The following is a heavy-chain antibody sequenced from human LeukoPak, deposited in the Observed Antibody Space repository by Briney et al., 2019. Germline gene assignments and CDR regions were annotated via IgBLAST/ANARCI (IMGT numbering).Heavy chain of an antibody. D-gene: IGHD3-3*01. V-gene: IGHV1-18*01. CDR1: GYTFTSYG. J-gene: IGHJ4*02. CDR3: ASEGITIFGVVIQAKFDY. CDR2: ISAYNGNT. Sequence: ASVKVSCKASGYTFTSYGISWVRQAPGQGLEWMGWISAYNGNTNYAQKPQGRVTMTTDTSTSTAYMELRSLRSDDTAVYYCASEGITIFGVVIQAKFDYWGQGTLVTVSS.